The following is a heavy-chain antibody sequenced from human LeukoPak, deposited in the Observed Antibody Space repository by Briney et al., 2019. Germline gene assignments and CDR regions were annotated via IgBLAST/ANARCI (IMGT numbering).Heavy chain of an antibody. Sequence: ASVKVSCKASGYTFTGHYIHWMRQAPGQGLEWMGWINPNGGATRFAQKFQGRVTMTRDTSITTAYMDLTSLRSDDTAVYYCSRDRADGSTNAFDVWGQGTLVTVSS. V-gene: IGHV1-2*02. CDR2: INPNGGAT. J-gene: IGHJ3*01. CDR1: GYTFTGHY. CDR3: SRDRADGSTNAFDV. D-gene: IGHD1-7*01.